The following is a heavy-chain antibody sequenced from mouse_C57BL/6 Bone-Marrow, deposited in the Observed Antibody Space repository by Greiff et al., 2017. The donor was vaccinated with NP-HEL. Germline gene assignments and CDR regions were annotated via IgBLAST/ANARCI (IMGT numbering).Heavy chain of an antibody. CDR2: INYDGSST. J-gene: IGHJ4*01. D-gene: IGHD2-4*01. CDR1: GFTFSDYS. Sequence: EVKVVESEGGLVQPGSSMKLSCTASGFTFSDYSMAWVRQVPEKGLEWVANINYDGSSTYYLDSLKSRFIISRDNAKNILYLQMSSLKSEDTATXYCAREGGLRRRTYAMDYWGQGTSVTVSS. V-gene: IGHV5-16*01. CDR3: AREGGLRRRTYAMDY.